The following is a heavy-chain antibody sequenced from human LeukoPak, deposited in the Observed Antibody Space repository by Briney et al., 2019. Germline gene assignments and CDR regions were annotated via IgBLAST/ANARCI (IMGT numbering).Heavy chain of an antibody. CDR2: IHPSNSDT. CDR1: GSSFSMYW. J-gene: IGHJ3*02. CDR3: ARRTTEAFDI. D-gene: IGHD1-7*01. Sequence: GESLKISCQDSGSSFSMYWIAWVRQMPGKGLEWMGIIHPSNSDTRYSPAFQGQVTISVATSITTAYLQWSSLKASDTAIYYCARRTTEAFDIWGQGTKVTVSS. V-gene: IGHV5-51*01.